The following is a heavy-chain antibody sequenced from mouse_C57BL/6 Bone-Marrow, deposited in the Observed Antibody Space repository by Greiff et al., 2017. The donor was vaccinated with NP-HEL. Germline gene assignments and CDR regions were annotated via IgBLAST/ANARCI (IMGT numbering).Heavy chain of an antibody. CDR2: INPNNGGT. Sequence: VQLQQSGPELVKPGASVKIPCKASGYTFTDYNMDWVKQSHGKSLEWIGDINPNNGGTIYNQKFKGKATLTVDKSSSTAYMELRSLTSEDTAVYYCARKGGFYYGYDNAMDYWGQGTSVTVSS. D-gene: IGHD2-2*01. V-gene: IGHV1-18*01. CDR1: GYTFTDYN. J-gene: IGHJ4*01. CDR3: ARKGGFYYGYDNAMDY.